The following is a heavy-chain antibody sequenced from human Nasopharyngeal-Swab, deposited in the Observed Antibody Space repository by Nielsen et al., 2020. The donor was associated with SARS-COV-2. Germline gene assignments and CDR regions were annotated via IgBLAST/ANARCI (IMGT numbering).Heavy chain of an antibody. Sequence: ESLKISCTVSGGSISSYYWSWIRQPPGKGLEWIGYIYYSGSTNYNPSLKSRVTISVDTSKNQFSLKLSSVTAADTAVYYCARDRYYDILTGESYYYYGMDVWGQGTTVTVSS. V-gene: IGHV4-59*13. J-gene: IGHJ6*02. CDR2: IYYSGST. CDR1: GGSISSYY. D-gene: IGHD3-9*01. CDR3: ARDRYYDILTGESYYYYGMDV.